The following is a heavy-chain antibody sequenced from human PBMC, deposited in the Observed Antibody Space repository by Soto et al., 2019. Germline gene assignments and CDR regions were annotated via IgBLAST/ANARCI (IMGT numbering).Heavy chain of an antibody. V-gene: IGHV3-21*01. CDR2: ISSSSSYI. D-gene: IGHD4-17*01. CDR3: ARPGGTTVTGLWHFDS. Sequence: PGGSLRLSCAASGFTFSSYSMNWVRQAPGKGLEWVSSISSSSSYIYYADSVKGRFTISRDNAKNSLYLQVNSLRAEDTAVYYCARPGGTTVTGLWHFDSWGQGTLVTVSS. CDR1: GFTFSSYS. J-gene: IGHJ4*02.